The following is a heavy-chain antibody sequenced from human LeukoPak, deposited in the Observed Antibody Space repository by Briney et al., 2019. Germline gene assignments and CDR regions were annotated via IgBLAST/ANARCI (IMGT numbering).Heavy chain of an antibody. CDR3: ARVMRWLRFPYFDY. CDR1: GFTFSSYA. CDR2: ISYDGSNK. D-gene: IGHD5-12*01. V-gene: IGHV3-30*04. Sequence: GGSLRLSCAASGFTFSSYAMHWVRQAPGKGLEWVAVISYDGSNKYYADSVKGRFTISRDNSKNTLYLQMNSLRAEDTAVYYCARVMRWLRFPYFDYWGQGPLVTVSS. J-gene: IGHJ4*02.